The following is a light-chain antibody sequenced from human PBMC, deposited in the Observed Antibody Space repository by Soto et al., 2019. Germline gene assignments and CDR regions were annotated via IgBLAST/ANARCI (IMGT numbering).Light chain of an antibody. CDR2: NNN. J-gene: IGLJ3*02. CDR3: AAWDDSLNGWV. CDR1: SSSIGSNT. Sequence: QAVLTQAPSASGTPGQRVTISCSGSSSSIGSNTVNWYQQLPGTAPKLLIYNNNQRPSGVPDRFSGSKSGTSASLAISGLQSEDEADYYCAAWDDSLNGWVFGGGTKLTVL. V-gene: IGLV1-44*01.